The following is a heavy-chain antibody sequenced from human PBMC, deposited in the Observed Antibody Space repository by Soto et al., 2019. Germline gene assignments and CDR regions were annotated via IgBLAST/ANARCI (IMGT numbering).Heavy chain of an antibody. Sequence: SGPTLVNPTQTLTLTCTFSGFSLSTSGMCVSWIRRPPGKALEWLARIDWDDDKYYSTSLKTRLTISKDTSKNQVVLTMTNMDPVDTATYYCARFRIAAAGSGADYWGQGTLVTVSS. J-gene: IGHJ4*02. CDR3: ARFRIAAAGSGADY. CDR2: IDWDDDK. D-gene: IGHD6-13*01. V-gene: IGHV2-70*11. CDR1: GFSLSTSGMC.